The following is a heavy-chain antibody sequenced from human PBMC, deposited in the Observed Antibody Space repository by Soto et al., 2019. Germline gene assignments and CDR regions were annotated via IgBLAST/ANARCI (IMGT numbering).Heavy chain of an antibody. D-gene: IGHD1-7*01. Sequence: VASVKVSCKASGYTFTSYGISWVRQAPGQGLEWMGWISAYNGNTNYAQKLRGRVTMTTDTSTSTAYMELRSLRSDDTAVYYCARCVVSSDVDRFLGTTVDWFDPWGQGTLVTVSS. CDR3: ARCVVSSDVDRFLGTTVDWFDP. CDR1: GYTFTSYG. J-gene: IGHJ5*02. CDR2: ISAYNGNT. V-gene: IGHV1-18*01.